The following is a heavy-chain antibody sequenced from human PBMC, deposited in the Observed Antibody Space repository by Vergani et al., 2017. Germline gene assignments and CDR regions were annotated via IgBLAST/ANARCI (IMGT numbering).Heavy chain of an antibody. CDR1: GFSLSTSGMR. V-gene: IGHV2-70*04. J-gene: IGHJ4*02. CDR3: ARTPYSGSNALDY. D-gene: IGHD1-26*01. Sequence: QVTLKESGPALVKPTQTLTLTCTFSGFSLSTSGMRVSWIRQPPGKALEWLARIDWDYDKFYSTSLKTRLTMSKDTSKNQVVLTMTNMDPVDPATYYCARTPYSGSNALDYWGQGTLVTVSS. CDR2: IDWDYDK.